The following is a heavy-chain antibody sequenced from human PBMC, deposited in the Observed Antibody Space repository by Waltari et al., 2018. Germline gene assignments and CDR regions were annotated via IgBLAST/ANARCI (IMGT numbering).Heavy chain of an antibody. V-gene: IGHV4-34*01. CDR1: GGSFSGYY. D-gene: IGHD6-13*01. CDR2: INHSGST. J-gene: IGHJ2*01. Sequence: QVQLQQWGAGLLKPSETLSLTCAVYGGSFSGYYWSWIRQPPGKGREWIGEINHSGSTNYNPSLKSRFTISVDTSKNQFYLKLSSVTAADTAVYYCARGPRVAAAALPQGWYFDLWGRGTLVTVSS. CDR3: ARGPRVAAAALPQGWYFDL.